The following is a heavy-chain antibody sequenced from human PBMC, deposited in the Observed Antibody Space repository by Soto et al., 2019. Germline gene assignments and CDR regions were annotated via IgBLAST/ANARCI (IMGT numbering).Heavy chain of an antibody. Sequence: QVQLQESGPGLVKPSETLSLTCTVSGGSISSYYWSWIRQPPGKRLEWIGYIYYSGSTNYNPSLKSRVTISVDTSKNQFSLKLSSVTAADTAVYYCARRYGDAFDIWGQGTMFTVSS. V-gene: IGHV4-59*08. J-gene: IGHJ3*02. CDR3: ARRYGDAFDI. D-gene: IGHD1-20*01. CDR2: IYYSGST. CDR1: GGSISSYY.